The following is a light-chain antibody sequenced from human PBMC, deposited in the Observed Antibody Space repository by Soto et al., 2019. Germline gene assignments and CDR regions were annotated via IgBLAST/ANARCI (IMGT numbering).Light chain of an antibody. CDR2: DAS. J-gene: IGKJ1*01. V-gene: IGKV3-11*01. CDR1: QSVSSC. CDR3: QQRGET. Sequence: EIVLTQSPATLSLSPGERATLSCRASQSVSSCLAWYQQKPGQAPRLLIYDASNRATGIPARFSGSGSGTDFTLTISSLEPEDFAVYYCQQRGETFGQGTKVDIK.